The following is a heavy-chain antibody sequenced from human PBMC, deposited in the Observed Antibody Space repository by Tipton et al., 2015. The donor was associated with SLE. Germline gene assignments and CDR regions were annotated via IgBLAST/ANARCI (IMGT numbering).Heavy chain of an antibody. CDR2: IYYSGST. J-gene: IGHJ3*02. D-gene: IGHD2-15*01. Sequence: TLSLTCTFSGGSISSLYWNWIRQPPGEGLEWSGYIYYSGSTKYNPSLKSRITISEDTSKNQFSLKLRSVTAADTAVYYCAAGGYPDAFDMWGQGTMVTVSS. CDR1: GGSISSLY. V-gene: IGHV4-59*11. CDR3: AAGGYPDAFDM.